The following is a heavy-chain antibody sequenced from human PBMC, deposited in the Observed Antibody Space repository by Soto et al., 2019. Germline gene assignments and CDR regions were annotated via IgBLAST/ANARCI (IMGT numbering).Heavy chain of an antibody. J-gene: IGHJ3*02. D-gene: IGHD3-22*01. V-gene: IGHV4-34*01. CDR3: ARKDNRDYSSSYAFDI. CDR2: INHSGKT. CDR1: GGSFNDYY. Sequence: QLQLHQWGAGLLKPSETMSLTCDVYGGSFNDYYWTWIRQPPGKGLEWIGEINHSGKTNYNPSLKRRVTISVDTHKNQFFLKLNSVTAADTAVYFCARKDNRDYSSSYAFDIWGLGTLVTVSS.